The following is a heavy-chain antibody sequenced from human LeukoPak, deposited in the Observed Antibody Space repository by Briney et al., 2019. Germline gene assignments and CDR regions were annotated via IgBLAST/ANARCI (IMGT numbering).Heavy chain of an antibody. Sequence: ASVKVSCKASGYTFTGYYMHWVRQAPGQGLEWMGWISAYNGNTNYAQKLQGRVTMTTDTSTSTAYMELRSLRSDDTAVYYCARVFTMVRGVISDWFDPWGQGTLATVSS. CDR3: ARVFTMVRGVISDWFDP. D-gene: IGHD3-10*01. J-gene: IGHJ5*02. CDR2: ISAYNGNT. CDR1: GYTFTGYY. V-gene: IGHV1-18*04.